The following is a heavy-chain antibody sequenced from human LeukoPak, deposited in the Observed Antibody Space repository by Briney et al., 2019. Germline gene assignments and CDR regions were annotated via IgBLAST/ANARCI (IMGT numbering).Heavy chain of an antibody. CDR1: GGSISSSSYY. CDR3: ARGGEYYYDSSGYSQNNWFDP. J-gene: IGHJ5*02. D-gene: IGHD3-22*01. CDR2: IYYSGST. Sequence: SETLSLTCTVSGGSISSSSYYWGWIRQPPGKGLEWIGSIYYSGSTYYNPSLKSRVTISVDTSKNQFSLKLSSVTAADTAVYYCARGGEYYYDSSGYSQNNWFDPWGQGTLVTVSS. V-gene: IGHV4-39*07.